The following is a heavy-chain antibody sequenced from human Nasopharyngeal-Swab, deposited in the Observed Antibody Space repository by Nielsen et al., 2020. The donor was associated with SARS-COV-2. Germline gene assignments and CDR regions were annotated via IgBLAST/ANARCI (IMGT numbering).Heavy chain of an antibody. V-gene: IGHV3-30*18. D-gene: IGHD3-9*01. CDR2: ISYEGRIT. CDR1: GFTFSSHG. J-gene: IGHJ6*02. CDR3: AKDQWPRYDILTGWNGMDV. Sequence: GESLKISCTATGFTFSSHGMHWVRQAPGKGLEWVAPISYEGRITYYGDSVEGRFTISRDNSKQTLYLEMNSLRPEDTAIYSCAKDQWPRYDILTGWNGMDVWGQGTTVIVSS.